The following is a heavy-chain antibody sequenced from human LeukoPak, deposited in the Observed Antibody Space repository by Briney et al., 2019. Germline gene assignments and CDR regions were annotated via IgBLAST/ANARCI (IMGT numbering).Heavy chain of an antibody. J-gene: IGHJ4*02. Sequence: GGSLRLSCAASGFTFSTYWMNWVRQAPGKGLEWVASIKQDGSEKYYVDSVKGRFTISRDNAKNSLSLQMNSLRAEDTAVYHCARANKFDSWGQGTLVTVSS. CDR1: GFTFSTYW. V-gene: IGHV3-7*01. D-gene: IGHD1/OR15-1a*01. CDR3: ARANKFDS. CDR2: IKQDGSEK.